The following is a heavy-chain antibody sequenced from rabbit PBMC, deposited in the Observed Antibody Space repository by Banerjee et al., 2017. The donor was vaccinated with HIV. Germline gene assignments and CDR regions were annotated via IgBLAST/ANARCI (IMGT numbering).Heavy chain of an antibody. D-gene: IGHD4-1*01. V-gene: IGHV1S7*01. CDR2: IYADKGSA. Sequence: QLEESGGGLVKPEGSLKLSCTVSGFTLSSYVMCWVRQAPGKGLEWIGIIYADKGSADYANWVNGRFTISSDNAQNTVDLRMNSLTAADTATYFCARDLAGVIGWNFDLWGPGTLVTVS. CDR1: GFTLSSYV. CDR3: ARDLAGVIGWNFDL. J-gene: IGHJ4*01.